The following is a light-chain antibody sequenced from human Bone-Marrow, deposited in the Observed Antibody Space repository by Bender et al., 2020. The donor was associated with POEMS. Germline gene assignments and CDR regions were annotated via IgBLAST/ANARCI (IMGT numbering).Light chain of an antibody. CDR1: SSDVGATNY. J-gene: IGLJ2*01. V-gene: IGLV2-14*01. CDR2: DVA. Sequence: QSALTQPPSASGSLGQSVTISCTGTSSDVGATNYVSWYQQHPGKAPKLMIYDVANRPSGVSNRFSGSKSGSTTSLTISGLQAEDEADYYCSSSTTSNTLIIFGGGTRLTVL. CDR3: SSSTTSNTLII.